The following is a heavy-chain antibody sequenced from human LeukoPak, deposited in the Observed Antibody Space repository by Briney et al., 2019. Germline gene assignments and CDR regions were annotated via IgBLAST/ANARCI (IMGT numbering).Heavy chain of an antibody. D-gene: IGHD2-15*01. Sequence: GASVKVSCKASGYTFTGYYMHWVRQAPGQGLEWMGWINPNSGGTNYAQKFQGRVTMTGDTSISTAYMELSRLRSDDTAVYYCARYCSGGSCYDDAFDIWGQGTMVTVSS. J-gene: IGHJ3*02. CDR3: ARYCSGGSCYDDAFDI. CDR2: INPNSGGT. V-gene: IGHV1-2*02. CDR1: GYTFTGYY.